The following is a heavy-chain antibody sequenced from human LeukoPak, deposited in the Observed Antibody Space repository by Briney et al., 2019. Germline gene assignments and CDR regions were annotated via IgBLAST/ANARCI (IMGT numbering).Heavy chain of an antibody. J-gene: IGHJ4*02. CDR3: AKGPTYYYASSGSMDY. CDR1: GFTFADYA. V-gene: IGHV3-9*01. CDR2: ISWNSGSI. Sequence: GGSLRLSCAASGFTFADYAMHWVRQAPGQGLEWVSGISWNSGSIGYADSVKGRFTISRDNAKNSLYLQMNSLRAEDTALYYCAKGPTYYYASSGSMDYWGQGTLVTVSS. D-gene: IGHD3-22*01.